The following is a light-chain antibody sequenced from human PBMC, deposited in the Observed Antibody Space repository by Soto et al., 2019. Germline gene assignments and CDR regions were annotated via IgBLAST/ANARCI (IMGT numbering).Light chain of an antibody. V-gene: IGKV3-15*01. J-gene: IGKJ5*01. CDR3: QQYSNWPPIT. CDR2: DTS. CDR1: QSVSIH. Sequence: ETVMTQSPGTLSVSLGERATLSCRASQSVSIHLAWYQQKPGQAPSLLIYDTSTRATGIPVRFSGSGSGTEFTLTISSLQSEDFAVYYCQQYSNWPPITFGQGTRLEIK.